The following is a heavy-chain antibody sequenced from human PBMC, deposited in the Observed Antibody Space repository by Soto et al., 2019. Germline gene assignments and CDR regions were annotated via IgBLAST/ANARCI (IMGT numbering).Heavy chain of an antibody. CDR3: ARDGYSGYDYRYYYYYGMDV. V-gene: IGHV3-74*01. J-gene: IGHJ6*02. D-gene: IGHD5-12*01. CDR2: INSDGSST. CDR1: GFTFSSYW. Sequence: GGSLRLSCAASGFTFSSYWMHWVRQAPGKGLVWVSRINSDGSSTSYADSVKGRFTISRDNAKNTLYLQMNSLRAEDTAVYYCARDGYSGYDYRYYYYYGMDVWGQGTTVTVSS.